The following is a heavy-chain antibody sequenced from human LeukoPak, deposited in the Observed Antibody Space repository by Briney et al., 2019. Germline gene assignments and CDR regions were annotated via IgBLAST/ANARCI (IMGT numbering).Heavy chain of an antibody. CDR3: AKEMEQWLVLIEGFDY. Sequence: PGGPLRLSCAASGFTFSSYGMHWVRQAPGKGLEWVAVISYDGSNKYYADSVKGRFTISRDNSKNALYLQMNSLRAEDTAVYYCAKEMEQWLVLIEGFDYWGQGTLVTVSS. CDR2: ISYDGSNK. J-gene: IGHJ4*02. V-gene: IGHV3-30*18. D-gene: IGHD6-19*01. CDR1: GFTFSSYG.